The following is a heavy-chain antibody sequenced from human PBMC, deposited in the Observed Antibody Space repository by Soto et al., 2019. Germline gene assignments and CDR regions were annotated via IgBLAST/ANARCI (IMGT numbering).Heavy chain of an antibody. D-gene: IGHD1-1*01. CDR1: GFTFSSYE. V-gene: IGHV3-48*03. CDR2: ISSTGSGT. J-gene: IGHJ4*02. Sequence: EVQLVESGGDLVQPGGSLRLSCAASGFTFSSYEMHWVRQAPGKGLEWISYISSTGSGTHYADSVKGRFTISRDNARNSLSLQMTSLRAEDTAIYYCVRDLHEPLPADVLQVANWGQGTQVTVSS. CDR3: VRDLHEPLPADVLQVAN.